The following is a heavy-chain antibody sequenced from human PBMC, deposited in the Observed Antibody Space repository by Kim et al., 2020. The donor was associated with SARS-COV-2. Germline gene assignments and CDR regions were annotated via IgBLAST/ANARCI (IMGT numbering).Heavy chain of an antibody. CDR3: AASTTGTVDY. CDR2: GRA. J-gene: IGHJ4*02. D-gene: IGHD1-1*01. Sequence: GRANYAQKFQGRVTITADKSTSTADMELSSLRSEDTAVYYCAASTTGTVDYWGQGTLVTVSS. V-gene: IGHV1-69*02.